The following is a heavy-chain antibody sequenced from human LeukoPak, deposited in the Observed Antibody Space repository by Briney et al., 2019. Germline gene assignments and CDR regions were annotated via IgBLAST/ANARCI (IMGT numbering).Heavy chain of an antibody. CDR3: ARYFPDYDILTGNYYYAMDV. CDR2: IKQDESEK. V-gene: IGHV3-7*01. CDR1: EFTFSSYW. J-gene: IGHJ6*02. D-gene: IGHD3-9*01. Sequence: GGSLRLSCAASEFTFSSYWMTWVRQAPGKGLEWVANIKQDESEKYYVDSVEGRFTISRDNAKNSLFLQMNSLRAEDTAVYYCARYFPDYDILTGNYYYAMDVWGQGTTVTVSS.